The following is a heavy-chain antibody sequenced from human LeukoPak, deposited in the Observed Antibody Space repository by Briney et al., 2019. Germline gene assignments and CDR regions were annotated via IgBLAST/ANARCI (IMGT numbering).Heavy chain of an antibody. Sequence: SVKVSCKASGGTFSSYAISWVRQAPGQGLEWMGGIIPIFGTANYAQKFQGRVTITVDESTSTAYMELSSLRSEDTAVYYCARGRTLYSSGWYDYWGQGTLVTVSS. CDR3: ARGRTLYSSGWYDY. J-gene: IGHJ4*02. CDR1: GGTFSSYA. V-gene: IGHV1-69*01. CDR2: IIPIFGTA. D-gene: IGHD6-19*01.